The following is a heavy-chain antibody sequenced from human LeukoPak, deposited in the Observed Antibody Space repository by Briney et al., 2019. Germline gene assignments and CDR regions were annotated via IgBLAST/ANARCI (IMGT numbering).Heavy chain of an antibody. CDR3: ARGGWRGTSSLSGYHSYMDV. V-gene: IGHV3-9*01. J-gene: IGHJ6*03. D-gene: IGHD6-6*01. Sequence: PGRSLCLSCAASGFTFDDYAMHCVRHVPGEGLEWVSGIRCNIGSIGYAASVKGRLTISRDNAKNTLFLQMNRLRVEDPALYYCARGGWRGTSSLSGYHSYMDVWGKGTTVTASS. CDR1: GFTFDDYA. CDR2: IRCNIGSI.